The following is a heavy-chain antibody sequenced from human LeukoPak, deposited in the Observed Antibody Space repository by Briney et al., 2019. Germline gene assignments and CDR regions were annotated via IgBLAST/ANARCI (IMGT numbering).Heavy chain of an antibody. CDR1: GFTFSVYG. CDR3: ARDGSGSGDY. Sequence: GGSLRLSCAASGFTFSVYGMNWVRQAPGEGLEWVSSISSDSTHIYYVDSVKGRFTISRDNAENSVFLEMNSLRLEDTAVYCCARDGSGSGDYWGQGTLVTVSS. D-gene: IGHD2-15*01. V-gene: IGHV3-21*01. CDR2: ISSDSTHI. J-gene: IGHJ4*02.